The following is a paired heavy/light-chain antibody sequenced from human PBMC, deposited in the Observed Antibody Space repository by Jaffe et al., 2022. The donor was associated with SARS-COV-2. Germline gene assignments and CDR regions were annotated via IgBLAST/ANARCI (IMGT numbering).Light chain of an antibody. Sequence: QSVLTQPPSVSAPPGQKVTISCSGSSSNIGNNFVSWFQLLPGAAPKLLIYENDKRPSGIPDRFSGSKSGTSATLGITGLQTGDEADYYCGTWDGTVTAVVFGGGTKVTVL. CDR1: SSNIGNNF. CDR3: GTWDGTVTAVV. V-gene: IGLV1-51*02. J-gene: IGLJ3*02. CDR2: END.
Heavy chain of an antibody. CDR2: IKQDGSVK. CDR3: ARIGYSSSSCDY. CDR1: GFTFSNYW. J-gene: IGHJ4*02. D-gene: IGHD6-6*01. V-gene: IGHV3-7*03. Sequence: EVQLVESGGALVQPGGSLRLSCAASGFTFSNYWMSWFRQAPGKGLEWVANIKQDGSVKYYVDSVKGRFTVSRDNAKNSVYLQMNSLRGEDTAVYFCARIGYSSSSCDYWGQGTLVTVSS.